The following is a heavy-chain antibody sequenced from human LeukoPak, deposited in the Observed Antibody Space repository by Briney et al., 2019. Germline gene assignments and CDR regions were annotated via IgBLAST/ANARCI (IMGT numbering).Heavy chain of an antibody. CDR2: MSPHSGNT. V-gene: IGHV1-8*01. CDR3: VGVAR. CDR1: GYTLTSSD. Sequence: ASVKVSCKASGYTLTSSDINWVRQATGQGLEWMGWMSPHSGNTGSAQKFQGRLTMTRDTSISTAYMELSTLSSEDTAVYYCVGVARWGQGTLVTVSS. J-gene: IGHJ5*02.